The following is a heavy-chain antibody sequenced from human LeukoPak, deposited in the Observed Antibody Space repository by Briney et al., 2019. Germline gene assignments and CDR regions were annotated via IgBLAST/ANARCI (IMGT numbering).Heavy chain of an antibody. Sequence: GGSLRLSCVGSRLTFSGFEMKWVREAPGEGLEWVSYIKDDGSLKTYAHSVKGRFTISRDNAKKSLYLQMNSLGVEDTAIYYCARRFRDWGQGTLVTVSS. CDR2: IKDDGSLK. D-gene: IGHD5-24*01. J-gene: IGHJ4*02. CDR3: ARRFRD. CDR1: RLTFSGFE. V-gene: IGHV3-48*03.